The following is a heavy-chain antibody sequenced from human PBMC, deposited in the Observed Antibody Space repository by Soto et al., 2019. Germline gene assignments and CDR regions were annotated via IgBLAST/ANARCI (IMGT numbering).Heavy chain of an antibody. J-gene: IGHJ4*02. CDR2: IIIGSGAT. CDR1: GFTFTNSA. Sequence: QVQVVQSGPEVRNPGTSMKVSCTTSGFTFTNSAVQWVRQARGQRLEWIGWIIIGSGATNYLQDLRGRITITRDTSTGTASMELSSLRSDDTAVYYCAAELYVGGDCCHFDYWGQGTLLTVSS. V-gene: IGHV1-58*01. D-gene: IGHD2-21*02. CDR3: AAELYVGGDCCHFDY.